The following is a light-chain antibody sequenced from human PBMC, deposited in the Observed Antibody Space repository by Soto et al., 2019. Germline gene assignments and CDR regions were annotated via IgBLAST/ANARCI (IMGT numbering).Light chain of an antibody. CDR1: QSVGSN. J-gene: IGKJ5*01. V-gene: IGKV3-11*01. CDR2: GAS. Sequence: ESVLTQSPGTLSLSPGERATLSCRASQSVGSNLAWYQQKPGQAPRLLIYGASTRATGIPARFSGSGSGTEFTLTISSLEPEDFAVYYCQHRNNWPPGFGQGTRLEIK. CDR3: QHRNNWPPG.